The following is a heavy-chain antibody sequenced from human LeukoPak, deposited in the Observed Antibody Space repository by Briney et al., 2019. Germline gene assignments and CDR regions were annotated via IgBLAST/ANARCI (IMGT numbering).Heavy chain of an antibody. J-gene: IGHJ4*02. Sequence: GGSLRLSCAASGFTFSSYAMSWVRQAPGKGLEWVSAISGSGGSTYYADSEKGRFTISRDNSKDTLYLEMNSLRTEDTAVYYCARGTDSGTSRFDYWGQGTLVTVSS. CDR1: GFTFSSYA. CDR3: ARGTDSGTSRFDY. CDR2: ISGSGGST. V-gene: IGHV3-23*01. D-gene: IGHD1-26*01.